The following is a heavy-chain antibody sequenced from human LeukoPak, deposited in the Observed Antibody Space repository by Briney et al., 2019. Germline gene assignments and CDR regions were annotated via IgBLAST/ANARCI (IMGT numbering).Heavy chain of an antibody. D-gene: IGHD3-10*01. CDR3: AKMGKTENHYGSGRFSYYYYMDV. Sequence: GGSLRLSCAASGFTFSSYGMSWVRQAPGKGLEWVSAISGSGGSTYYADSVKGRFTISRDNSKNTLYLQMNSLRAEDTAVYYCAKMGKTENHYGSGRFSYYYYMDVWGKGTTVTISS. CDR1: GFTFSSYG. CDR2: ISGSGGST. V-gene: IGHV3-23*01. J-gene: IGHJ6*03.